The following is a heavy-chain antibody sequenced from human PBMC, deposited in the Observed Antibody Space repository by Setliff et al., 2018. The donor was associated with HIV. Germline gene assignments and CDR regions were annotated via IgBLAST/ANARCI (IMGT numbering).Heavy chain of an antibody. CDR1: GYSFTSYW. CDR3: ARRGPDFYDSSDI. D-gene: IGHD3-22*01. V-gene: IGHV5-51*01. Sequence: PGESLKISCKGSGYSFTSYWIGWVRQMPGKGLEWMGIIYPGDSDTRYSPSFQGQVTISADKAISTAYLQWSSLKASDTAIYYCARRGPDFYDSSDIWGQGTMVTVSS. J-gene: IGHJ3*02. CDR2: IYPGDSDT.